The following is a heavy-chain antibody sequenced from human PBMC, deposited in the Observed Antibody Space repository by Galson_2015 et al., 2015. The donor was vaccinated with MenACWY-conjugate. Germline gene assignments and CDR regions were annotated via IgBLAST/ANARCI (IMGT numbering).Heavy chain of an antibody. CDR3: ARHWGGDYDSSGPGDAFDI. J-gene: IGHJ3*02. CDR2: IYPGDSDT. Sequence: QSGAEVKKPGESLKISCKGSGYSFTSYWIGWVRQMPGKGLEWMGIIYPGDSDTRYSPSFQGQVTISADKSISTAYLQWSSLKASDTAMYYCARHWGGDYDSSGPGDAFDIWGQGTMVTVSS. CDR1: GYSFTSYW. D-gene: IGHD3-22*01. V-gene: IGHV5-51*01.